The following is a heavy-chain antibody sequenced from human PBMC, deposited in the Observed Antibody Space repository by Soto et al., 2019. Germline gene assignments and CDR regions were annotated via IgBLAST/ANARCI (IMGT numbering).Heavy chain of an antibody. CDR3: ATSTGAPGNY. Sequence: PGGSLRLSCAASGFTFSSYSMNWVRQAPGKGLEWVSYISSSSSTIYYVPSVKGRFTISRDNAKNSLYLQMNSLRAEDAAVYYCATSTGAPGNYWGQGTLVTVS. CDR2: ISSSSSTI. V-gene: IGHV3-48*04. J-gene: IGHJ4*02. CDR1: GFTFSSYS. D-gene: IGHD1-26*01.